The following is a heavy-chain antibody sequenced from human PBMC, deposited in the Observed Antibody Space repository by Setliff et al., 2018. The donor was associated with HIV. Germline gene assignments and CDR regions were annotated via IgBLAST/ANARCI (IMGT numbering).Heavy chain of an antibody. Sequence: SETLSLTCAVYGGSFSGYHWNWIRQPPGKGLEWIGEINHSGRANYNPSLKSRVTISVDTSKNQFSLKLSSVTAADTAVYYCARGSNPDSPGFIAYWYFDLWGRGTLVTVS. V-gene: IGHV4-34*01. CDR1: GGSFSGYH. CDR3: ARGSNPDSPGFIAYWYFDL. CDR2: INHSGRA. D-gene: IGHD4-4*01. J-gene: IGHJ2*01.